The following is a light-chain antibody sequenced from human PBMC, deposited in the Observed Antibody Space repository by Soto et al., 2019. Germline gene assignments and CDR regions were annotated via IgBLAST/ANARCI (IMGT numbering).Light chain of an antibody. CDR2: GAS. CDR1: QSVSSN. V-gene: IGKV3-15*01. CDR3: HQYDDEPYT. J-gene: IGKJ2*01. Sequence: ETVMTQSPATLSVSPGERATLSCRASQSVSSNVAWYQQIPGQTPRLLIYGASTRATGIPVRFSGSGSGTEFTLTISSLQSEDFAVYYCHQYDDEPYTFGQGTKVEI.